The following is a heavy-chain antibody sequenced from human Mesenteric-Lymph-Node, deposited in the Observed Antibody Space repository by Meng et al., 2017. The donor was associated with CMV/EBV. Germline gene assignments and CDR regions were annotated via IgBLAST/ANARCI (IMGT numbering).Heavy chain of an antibody. V-gene: IGHV3-23*03. CDR1: GFTFDKAE. J-gene: IGHJ4*02. D-gene: IGHD4/OR15-4a*01. CDR3: AKDLRDYGNDY. Sequence: GESLKISCEGSGFTFDKAEMNWVRQAPGKGLEWVSIIYSIAINNTIYADSVRGRFTISRDDSKNMVYLQMNNLRAEDTAVYFCAKDLRDYGNDYWGQGTLVTVSS. CDR2: IYSIAINNT.